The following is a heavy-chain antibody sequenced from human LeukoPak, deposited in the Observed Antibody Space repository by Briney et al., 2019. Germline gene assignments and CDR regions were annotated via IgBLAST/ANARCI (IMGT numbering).Heavy chain of an antibody. Sequence: GGSLRLSCAASGFTFNNYNMNWVRQAPGKGLEWVSSISSSSTYIYYADSVKGRFTISRDNAKNSLYLQMNSLRAEDTAIYYCAKDSGYCSGGSCFYFDYWGQGTLVTVSS. V-gene: IGHV3-21*01. D-gene: IGHD2-15*01. CDR2: ISSSSTYI. CDR3: AKDSGYCSGGSCFYFDY. J-gene: IGHJ4*02. CDR1: GFTFNNYN.